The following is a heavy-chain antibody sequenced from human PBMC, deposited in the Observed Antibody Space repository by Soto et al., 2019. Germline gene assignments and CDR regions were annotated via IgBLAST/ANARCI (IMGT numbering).Heavy chain of an antibody. CDR3: ARERRDGYNFDS. J-gene: IGHJ4*02. CDR2: IYYSGST. V-gene: IGHV4-61*01. Sequence: QVQLQESGPGLVKPSETLSLTCTVSGGSVSSGSYYWSWIRQPPGKGLEWIGYIYYSGSTNYNPSLKSRVTISVDTSKNQFSLKLSSVTAADTAVYYCARERRDGYNFDSWGQGTLVTVSS. D-gene: IGHD5-12*01. CDR1: GGSVSSGSYY.